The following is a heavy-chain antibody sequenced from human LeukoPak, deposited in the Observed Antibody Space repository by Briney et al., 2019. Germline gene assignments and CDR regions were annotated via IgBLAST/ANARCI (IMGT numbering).Heavy chain of an antibody. J-gene: IGHJ4*02. CDR2: ISYDGSNK. Sequence: PGGSLRLSCAASGFTFSSYAMHWVRQAPGKGLEWVAVISYDGSNKYYADSVKGRFTISRDNSKNTLYLQMNSLRAEDTAVYYCARVYWNSPNDYWGQGTLVTVSS. D-gene: IGHD1-7*01. V-gene: IGHV3-30*14. CDR1: GFTFSSYA. CDR3: ARVYWNSPNDY.